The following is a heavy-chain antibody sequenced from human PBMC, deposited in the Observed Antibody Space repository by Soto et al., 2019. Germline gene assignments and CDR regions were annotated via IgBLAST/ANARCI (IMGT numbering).Heavy chain of an antibody. V-gene: IGHV3-21*01. Sequence: EVQLVESGGGLVKPGGSLRLSCAASGFTFSSYSMNWVRQAPGKGLEWVSSISSSSSYIYYADSVKGRFTISRDNAKNSRYLQMNSLRAEDTAVYYCAREATVTLIDYWGQGTLVTVSS. CDR3: AREATVTLIDY. CDR2: ISSSSSYI. CDR1: GFTFSSYS. D-gene: IGHD4-17*01. J-gene: IGHJ4*02.